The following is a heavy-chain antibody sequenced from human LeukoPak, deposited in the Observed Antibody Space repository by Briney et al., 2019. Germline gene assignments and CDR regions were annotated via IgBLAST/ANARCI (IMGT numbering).Heavy chain of an antibody. J-gene: IGHJ4*02. Sequence: SETLSLTCTVSGGSISSSSYYWGWIRQPPGKGLEWIGSIYYSGSTYYNPSLKSRVTISVDTSKNQFSLKLSSVTAEDTAVYYCARADSVVVPAAIIYWGQGTLVTVSS. CDR3: ARADSVVVPAAIIY. V-gene: IGHV4-39*07. CDR2: IYYSGST. D-gene: IGHD2-2*02. CDR1: GGSISSSSYY.